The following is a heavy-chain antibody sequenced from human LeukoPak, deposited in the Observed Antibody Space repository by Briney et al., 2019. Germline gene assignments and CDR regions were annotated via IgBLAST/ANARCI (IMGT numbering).Heavy chain of an antibody. J-gene: IGHJ3*02. CDR3: ASGGSLTISYLNDAFDI. V-gene: IGHV3-7*01. CDR1: GFTFSSYW. Sequence: GGSLRLSCAASGFTFSSYWMSWVRQAPGKGLEWVANIKQDGSEKYYVDSVKGRFTISRDNAKNSLYLQMNSLRAEDTAVYYCASGGSLTISYLNDAFDIWGQGTMVTVSS. D-gene: IGHD3-9*01. CDR2: IKQDGSEK.